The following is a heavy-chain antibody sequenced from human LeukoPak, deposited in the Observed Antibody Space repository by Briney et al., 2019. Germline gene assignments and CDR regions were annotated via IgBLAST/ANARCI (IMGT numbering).Heavy chain of an antibody. V-gene: IGHV4-59*08. Sequence: SETLSLTCTASGGSISSYYWSWIRQPPGKGLEWIGYINYSGSTNYNPSLKSRVTISVDTSKNQSSLKLSSVTAADTAVYYCAGRGTALPVWGQGTLVTVSS. D-gene: IGHD1-26*01. CDR3: AGRGTALPV. CDR1: GGSISSYY. J-gene: IGHJ4*02. CDR2: INYSGST.